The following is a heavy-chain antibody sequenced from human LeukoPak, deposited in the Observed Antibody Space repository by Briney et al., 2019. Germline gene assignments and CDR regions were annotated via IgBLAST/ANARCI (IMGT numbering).Heavy chain of an antibody. CDR3: ARWEVPAAKGYFDY. V-gene: IGHV5-51*01. CDR2: IYPGDSDT. D-gene: IGHD2-2*01. Sequence: GESLKISCKGSGYSFTSYWIGCVRQMPGKGLEWMGIIYPGDSDTRYSPSFQGQVIISADKSISTAYLQWSSLKASDTAMYYCARWEVPAAKGYFDYWGQGTLVTVSS. J-gene: IGHJ4*02. CDR1: GYSFTSYW.